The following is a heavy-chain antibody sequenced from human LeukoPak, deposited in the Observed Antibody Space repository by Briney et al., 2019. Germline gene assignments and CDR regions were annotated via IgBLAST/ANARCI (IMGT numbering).Heavy chain of an antibody. J-gene: IGHJ4*02. D-gene: IGHD5-12*01. CDR3: ARGGTVATGGVFDY. V-gene: IGHV3-74*01. CDR2: INSDESST. CDR1: GFTFSSYW. Sequence: GGSLRLSCAASGFTFSSYWMHWVRQAPGKGLVWVSRINSDESSTSYADSVKGRFTISRDNAKNTLYLQMSSLRAEDTAVYYCARGGTVATGGVFDYWGQGTLVTVSS.